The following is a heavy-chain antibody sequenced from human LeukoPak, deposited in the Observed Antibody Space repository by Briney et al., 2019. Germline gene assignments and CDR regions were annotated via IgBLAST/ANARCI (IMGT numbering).Heavy chain of an antibody. V-gene: IGHV1-2*02. CDR1: GYTFTGYY. D-gene: IGHD3-22*01. CDR3: ARDWPYYYDSSGYYYSYAFDI. CDR2: INPNSGGT. Sequence: ASVKVSCKASGYTFTGYYMHWVRQAPGQGLEWMGWINPNSGGTNYAQKFQGRVTMTRDTSISTAYMELSRLRSDDTAVYYCARDWPYYYDSSGYYYSYAFDIWGQGTMVTVSP. J-gene: IGHJ3*02.